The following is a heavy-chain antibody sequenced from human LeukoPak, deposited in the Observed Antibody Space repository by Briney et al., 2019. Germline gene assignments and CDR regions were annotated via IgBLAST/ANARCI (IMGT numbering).Heavy chain of an antibody. CDR1: GFNFSSYA. J-gene: IGHJ4*02. D-gene: IGHD3-22*01. CDR2: ISGSGGST. Sequence: PGGSLRLSCAASGFNFSSYAMSWVRQAPGKGLEWVSAISGSGGSTYYADSVKGRFTISRDNSKNTLYLQMNSLRAEDTAVYYCAKVTYYYDSSGYYSPYYFDYWGQGTLVTVSS. V-gene: IGHV3-23*01. CDR3: AKVTYYYDSSGYYSPYYFDY.